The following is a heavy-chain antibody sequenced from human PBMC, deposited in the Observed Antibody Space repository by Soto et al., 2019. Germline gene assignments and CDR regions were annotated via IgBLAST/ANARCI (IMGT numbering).Heavy chain of an antibody. J-gene: IGHJ4*02. Sequence: GESLKISCAASGFTFSSYAMSWVRQAPGKGLEWVSAISGSGGSTYYADSVKGRFTISRDNSKNTLYLQMNSLRAEDTAVYYCAKGSIAARLLGYYFDYWGQGTLVTVSS. V-gene: IGHV3-23*01. D-gene: IGHD6-6*01. CDR3: AKGSIAARLLGYYFDY. CDR1: GFTFSSYA. CDR2: ISGSGGST.